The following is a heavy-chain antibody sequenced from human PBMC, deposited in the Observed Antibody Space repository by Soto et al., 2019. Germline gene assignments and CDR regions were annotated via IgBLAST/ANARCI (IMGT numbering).Heavy chain of an antibody. CDR1: VLTMNTYS. CDR3: AKDHFKGNGIYDGFDV. J-gene: IGHJ3*01. D-gene: IGHD1-20*01. V-gene: IGHV3-23*01. Sequence: WSXRVSCSVNVLTMNTYSIILLRQAPGKGLEWVSTIAGVDIFYADSVQGRFTISIDNSKNLLFLQMNSLTADDTATYYCAKDHFKGNGIYDGFDVWGQGTTV. CDR2: IAGVDI.